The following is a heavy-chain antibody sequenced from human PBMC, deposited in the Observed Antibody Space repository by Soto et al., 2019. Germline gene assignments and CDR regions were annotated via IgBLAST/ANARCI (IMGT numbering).Heavy chain of an antibody. CDR3: ARVEFGGSSGYAFDI. V-gene: IGHV3-30*04. J-gene: IGHJ3*02. CDR2: ISYDGSDE. Sequence: QVQLVESGGGVVQPGRPLRLSCAASGFTFTNYGMHWVRQAPGKGLEWVGFISYDGSDERYADSVRGRFTISRDNSKNTVNVQMNSLRVEDTAVYYCARVEFGGSSGYAFDIWGQGTMVTVSS. D-gene: IGHD2-15*01. CDR1: GFTFTNYG.